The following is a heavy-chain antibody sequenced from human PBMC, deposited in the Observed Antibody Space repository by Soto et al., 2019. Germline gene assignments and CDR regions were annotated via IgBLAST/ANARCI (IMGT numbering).Heavy chain of an antibody. J-gene: IGHJ4*02. D-gene: IGHD3-22*01. CDR3: AKDGDTYYYDSSFWFDY. Sequence: GGSLRLSCAASGFTFSSYGMHWVSQAPGKGLEWVAVISYDGSNKYYADSVKGRFTISRGNSKNTLYLQMNSLRAEDTAVYYCAKDGDTYYYDSSFWFDYWGQGTLVTVSS. V-gene: IGHV3-30*18. CDR1: GFTFSSYG. CDR2: ISYDGSNK.